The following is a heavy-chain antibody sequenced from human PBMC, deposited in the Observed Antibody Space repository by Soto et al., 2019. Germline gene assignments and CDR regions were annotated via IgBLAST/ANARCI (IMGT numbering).Heavy chain of an antibody. CDR2: IYWDDDK. V-gene: IGHV2-5*02. CDR3: AHRPPERGLATFDP. D-gene: IGHD1-1*01. CDR1: GFSLSTSGVA. Sequence: QITLKESGPTLVKPTQTLTLTCTFSGFSLSTSGVAVGWIRQPPGNALEWLALIYWDDDKRYSPSLKSRLTIAKDTSKNPVVLTMTNMDPVDTATYYCAHRPPERGLATFDPWGQGTLVTVSS. J-gene: IGHJ5*02.